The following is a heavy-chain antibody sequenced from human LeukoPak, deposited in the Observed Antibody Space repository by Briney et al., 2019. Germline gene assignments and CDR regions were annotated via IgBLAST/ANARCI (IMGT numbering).Heavy chain of an antibody. D-gene: IGHD5-12*01. Sequence: GGSLRLSCAASGFTFSSYAMSWVRQAPGKGLEWVSAISGSGGSTYYADSVKGRFTISRDNSKNTLYLRMNSLRAEDTAVYYCAKTLRGPRGYSGYDYYGMDVWGQGTTVTVSS. J-gene: IGHJ6*02. CDR2: ISGSGGST. CDR1: GFTFSSYA. CDR3: AKTLRGPRGYSGYDYYGMDV. V-gene: IGHV3-23*01.